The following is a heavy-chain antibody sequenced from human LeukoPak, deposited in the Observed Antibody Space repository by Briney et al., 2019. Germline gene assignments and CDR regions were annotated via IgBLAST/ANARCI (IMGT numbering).Heavy chain of an antibody. CDR3: ARYSSGWYAPHYYYHYMDV. CDR2: INHSGST. CDR1: GGSFSGYY. Sequence: SETLSLTCAVYGGSFSGYYWSWIRQPPGKGLEWIGEINHSGSTNYNPSLKSRVTISVDTSKNQFSLKLSSVTAADTAVYYCARYSSGWYAPHYYYHYMDVWGKGTTVTISS. J-gene: IGHJ6*03. D-gene: IGHD6-19*01. V-gene: IGHV4-34*01.